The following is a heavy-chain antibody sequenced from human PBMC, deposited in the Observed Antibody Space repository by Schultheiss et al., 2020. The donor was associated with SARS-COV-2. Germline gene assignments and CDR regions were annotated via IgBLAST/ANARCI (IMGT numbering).Heavy chain of an antibody. J-gene: IGHJ5*02. CDR1: GGSFTGHY. V-gene: IGHV4-34*01. CDR2: IRHMGYT. CDR3: ARRDGIAVGFNWFDP. D-gene: IGHD6-19*01. Sequence: SETLSLTCAVSGGSFTGHYWTWIRQPPGKGLEWIGEIRHMGYTNYNPSLKSRVTLSVDTSKNQFSLKLNSVTAADTAVYYCARRDGIAVGFNWFDPWGQGTPVTVSS.